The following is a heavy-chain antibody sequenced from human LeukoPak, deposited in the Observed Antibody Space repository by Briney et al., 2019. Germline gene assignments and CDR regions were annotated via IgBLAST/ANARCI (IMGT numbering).Heavy chain of an antibody. CDR1: GFTFVNYW. Sequence: GGSLRLSCAASGFTFVNYWMHWVRQAPGRGLECVANLNQDGSEKNYVGSVKGRFTISRDNAKNSVYMQMNSLRAEDTAVYYCARGDGWITNLWGQGTLVTVSS. CDR2: LNQDGSEK. CDR3: ARGDGWITNL. J-gene: IGHJ5*02. D-gene: IGHD3-10*01. V-gene: IGHV3-7*05.